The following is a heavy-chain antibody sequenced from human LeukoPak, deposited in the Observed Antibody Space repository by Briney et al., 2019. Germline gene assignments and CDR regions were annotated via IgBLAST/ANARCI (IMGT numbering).Heavy chain of an antibody. CDR3: ARLDYGDYNWFDP. J-gene: IGHJ5*02. V-gene: IGHV3-48*03. Sequence: GGSQRLSCTASGCTFCSYEANWVRHAPGKGLEWVSYISSSGSTIYYADSVKGRFTISRDNAKNSLYLQMNSLRAEDTAVYYCARLDYGDYNWFDPWGQGTLVTVSS. D-gene: IGHD4-17*01. CDR1: GCTFCSYE. CDR2: ISSSGSTI.